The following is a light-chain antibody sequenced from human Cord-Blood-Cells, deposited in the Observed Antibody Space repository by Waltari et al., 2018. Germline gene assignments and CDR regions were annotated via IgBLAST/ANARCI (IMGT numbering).Light chain of an antibody. CDR1: SSDVGSYNL. CDR3: CSYAGSSTFRV. Sequence: QSALTQPASVSGSPGQSITISCTGTSSDVGSYNLVSWYQQHPGKAPKLMIYEGSKRPSGVSNRCSGSKSGNTASRTISGLQAEDEADYYCCSYAGSSTFRVFGGGTKLTVL. CDR2: EGS. J-gene: IGLJ3*02. V-gene: IGLV2-23*03.